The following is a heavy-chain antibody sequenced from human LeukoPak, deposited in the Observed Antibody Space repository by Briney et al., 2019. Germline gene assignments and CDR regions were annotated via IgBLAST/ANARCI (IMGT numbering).Heavy chain of an antibody. Sequence: GGSLRLSCVASGFTFSRYWMSWVRQAPGKGLEWVANIKQDGSEKYYADSVKGRFTISRDNARNSLSLQMNNLRAEDTAVYNCAREWNGYDYVGEDYWGQGTLVTVSS. CDR2: IKQDGSEK. D-gene: IGHD5-12*01. J-gene: IGHJ4*02. CDR1: GFTFSRYW. CDR3: AREWNGYDYVGEDY. V-gene: IGHV3-7*01.